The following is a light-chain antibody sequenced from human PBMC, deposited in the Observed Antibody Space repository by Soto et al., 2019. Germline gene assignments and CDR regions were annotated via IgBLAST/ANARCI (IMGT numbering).Light chain of an antibody. CDR1: SSNIGAAYH. V-gene: IGLV1-40*01. J-gene: IGLJ3*02. Sequence: QSVLTQPPSVSGAPGQRVTISCTGSSSNIGAAYHVHWYQQLPGTAPKLLIYGNSNRPSGVPDRFSGSKSGTSASLAITGLQAEDEADYSCQSYDSSLSSSVFGGGTKITVL. CDR2: GNS. CDR3: QSYDSSLSSSV.